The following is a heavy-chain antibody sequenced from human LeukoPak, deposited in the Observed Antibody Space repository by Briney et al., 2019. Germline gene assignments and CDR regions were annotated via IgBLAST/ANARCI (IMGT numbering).Heavy chain of an antibody. Sequence: PGGSLRLSCAASGFTFSSYWMNWVRQTPGKGLEWVANIKEDGSEKYYVDSVKGRFTISRDNAKNSLYLQMNSLRAEDTAVYYCARVSQGYSSSSLRYCYYYMDVWGKGTTVTVSS. CDR2: IKEDGSEK. J-gene: IGHJ6*03. V-gene: IGHV3-7*01. CDR1: GFTFSSYW. D-gene: IGHD6-6*01. CDR3: ARVSQGYSSSSLRYCYYYMDV.